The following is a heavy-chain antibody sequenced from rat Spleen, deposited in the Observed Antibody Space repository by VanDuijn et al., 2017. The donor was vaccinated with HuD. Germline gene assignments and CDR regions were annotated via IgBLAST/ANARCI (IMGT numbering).Heavy chain of an antibody. Sequence: QVQLKESGPGLVQPSQPLSLTCTVSGFSLTSYHVSWVRQPPGEGLEWSAAISSVGITYYNSALKSRLSISRDTSKSQVFLKINSLQTEDIATYYCTREEDNSFYFDYWGQGVMVTVSS. J-gene: IGHJ2*01. CDR2: ISSVGIT. CDR1: GFSLTSYH. CDR3: TREEDNSFYFDY. D-gene: IGHD1-10*01. V-gene: IGHV2-43*01.